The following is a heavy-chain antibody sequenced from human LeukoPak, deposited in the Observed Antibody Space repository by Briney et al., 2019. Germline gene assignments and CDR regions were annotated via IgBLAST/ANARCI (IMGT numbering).Heavy chain of an antibody. V-gene: IGHV2-70*04. CDR3: ARSRGYCSSTSCLDAFDI. D-gene: IGHD2-2*01. CDR2: IEWDDDK. Sequence: SGPTLVNPTQTLTLTCTFSGFSLRTRGMRVSWIRQPPGKALEWLSRIEWDDDKFYSTSLKTRLTISKDTSKNQVVLTMTNMDPVDTATYYCARSRGYCSSTSCLDAFDIWGQGTMVTVSS. CDR1: GFSLRTRGMR. J-gene: IGHJ3*02.